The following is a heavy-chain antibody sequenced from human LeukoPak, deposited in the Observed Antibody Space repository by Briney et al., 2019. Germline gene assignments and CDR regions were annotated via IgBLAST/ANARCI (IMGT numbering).Heavy chain of an antibody. CDR1: GGTFSIYA. V-gene: IGHV1-69*06. D-gene: IGHD5-24*01. Sequence: SVKVSCKASGGTFSIYAISWVRQAPGQGLEWMGGIIPIFGTTNYAQKFQGTITITADKSTSTAYMELSSLRSEDTAVYYCARDGRWLQPISVDAFDLWGQGTMVTVSS. CDR3: ARDGRWLQPISVDAFDL. CDR2: IIPIFGTT. J-gene: IGHJ3*01.